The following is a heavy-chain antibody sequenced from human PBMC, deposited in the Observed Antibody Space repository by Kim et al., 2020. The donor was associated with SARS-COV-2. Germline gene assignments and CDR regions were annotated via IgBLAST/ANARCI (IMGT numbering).Heavy chain of an antibody. V-gene: IGHV3-64*01. CDR2: T. D-gene: IGHD5-12*01. CDR3: ARGPSHVAPFDY. Sequence: TYYANSTKDRFAISRDNATITLILQMGSLRADDMAVYYCARGPSHVAPFDYWGQGTLVIVSS. J-gene: IGHJ4*02.